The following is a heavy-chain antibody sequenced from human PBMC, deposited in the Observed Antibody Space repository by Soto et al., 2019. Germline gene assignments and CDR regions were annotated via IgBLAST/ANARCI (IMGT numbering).Heavy chain of an antibody. J-gene: IGHJ6*02. D-gene: IGHD1-26*01. CDR2: INHSGST. V-gene: IGHV4-34*01. Sequence: SETLSLTCAVYGGSFSGYYWSWIRQPPGKGLEWIGEINHSGSTKYNPSLKSRVSISVETSKNQFSLKLSSVTAADTAVYYCARGRRKLSRSFSGSQTDRRMDVWGQGTTVTVSS. CDR3: ARGRRKLSRSFSGSQTDRRMDV. CDR1: GGSFSGYY.